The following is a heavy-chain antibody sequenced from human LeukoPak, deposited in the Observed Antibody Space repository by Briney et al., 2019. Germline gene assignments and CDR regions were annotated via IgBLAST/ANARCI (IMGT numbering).Heavy chain of an antibody. CDR2: IYYSGST. CDR3: ARRYCTGGNCYFLGPIFR. Sequence: SETLSITCTVSGGSISSSSYHWGWIRQPPGKGLEWIGSIYYSGSTYYNPSLKSRVTISVDTSKNQFSLKLSSVTAADTAVYYCARRYCTGGNCYFLGPIFRWGQGTPVTVSS. J-gene: IGHJ4*02. D-gene: IGHD2-15*01. V-gene: IGHV4-39*01. CDR1: GGSISSSSYH.